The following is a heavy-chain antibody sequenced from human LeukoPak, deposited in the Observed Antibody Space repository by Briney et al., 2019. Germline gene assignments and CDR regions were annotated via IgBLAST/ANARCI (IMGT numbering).Heavy chain of an antibody. D-gene: IGHD4-11*01. CDR3: ARDLREGYGNVSDY. CDR1: GFTFSKYR. V-gene: IGHV3-48*02. Sequence: EAGGPLRLSCAASGFTFSKYRMNWVRQAPGKGLEWVSYISSSSSSIYYADSVKGRFTISRDDAKNSLYLQMNSLRDEDTAVYYCARDLREGYGNVSDYWGQGILVTVSS. J-gene: IGHJ4*02. CDR2: ISSSSSSI.